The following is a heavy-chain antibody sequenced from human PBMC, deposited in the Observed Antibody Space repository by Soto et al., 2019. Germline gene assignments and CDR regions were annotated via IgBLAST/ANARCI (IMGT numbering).Heavy chain of an antibody. D-gene: IGHD3-10*01. V-gene: IGHV3-23*01. CDR1: GFTFSSYA. Sequence: PGGSLRLSCAASGFTFSSYAMSWVRQAPGKGLEWVSAISGSGGSTYYADSVKGRFTISRDNSKNTLYLQMNSLRAEDTAVYYCAKDFSQGSGSYPILFDYWGQGTLVTVSS. J-gene: IGHJ4*02. CDR3: AKDFSQGSGSYPILFDY. CDR2: ISGSGGST.